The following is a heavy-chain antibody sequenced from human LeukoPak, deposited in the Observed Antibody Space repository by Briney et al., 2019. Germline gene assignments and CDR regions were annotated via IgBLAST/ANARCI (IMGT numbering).Heavy chain of an antibody. CDR3: AKDITYYYDSGIDY. J-gene: IGHJ4*02. Sequence: GGSLRLSCAASGFTFSSYAMSWVRQAPGKGLEWFSSISGSGGSTYYADSVKGRFTISRDNSKNTLYLQMNSLRAEDTAVYYCAKDITYYYDSGIDYWGQGTLVTVSS. D-gene: IGHD3-22*01. CDR1: GFTFSSYA. CDR2: ISGSGGST. V-gene: IGHV3-23*01.